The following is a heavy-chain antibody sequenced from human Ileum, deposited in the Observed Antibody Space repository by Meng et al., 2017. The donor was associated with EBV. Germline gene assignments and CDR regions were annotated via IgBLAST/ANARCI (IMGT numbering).Heavy chain of an antibody. CDR1: GFTISNAW. D-gene: IGHD2-21*01. V-gene: IGHV3-15*01. Sequence: EVQLVESXXGLVKXGGSLRFSCAASGFTISNAWMSWVRQAPGKGLECVGRIKSRSDGGTIDYAAPVKGRFTISRDDSKNTMYLQMNSLKTEDTAVYYCTKSACGGDCYWGQGTLVTVSS. CDR3: TKSACGGDCY. J-gene: IGHJ4*02. CDR2: IKSRSDGGTI.